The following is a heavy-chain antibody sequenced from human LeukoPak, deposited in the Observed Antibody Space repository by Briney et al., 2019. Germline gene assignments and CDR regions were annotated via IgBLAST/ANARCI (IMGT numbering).Heavy chain of an antibody. CDR3: ARGITMVRGTHYGMDV. J-gene: IGHJ6*02. D-gene: IGHD3-10*01. CDR2: INPNSGGT. CDR1: GYTFTGYY. Sequence: ASVKVSCKASGYTFTGYYMHWVRQAPGQGLEWMGWINPNSGGTNYAQKFQGRVTMTRDTSISTAYMELSRLRSDDTAVYYCARGITMVRGTHYGMDVWGQGTTVTVSS. V-gene: IGHV1-2*02.